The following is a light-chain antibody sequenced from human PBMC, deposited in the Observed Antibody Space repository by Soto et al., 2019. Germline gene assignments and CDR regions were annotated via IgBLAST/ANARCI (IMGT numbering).Light chain of an antibody. CDR3: QQSYSSLQT. J-gene: IGKJ1*01. CDR2: ATF. V-gene: IGKV1-39*01. Sequence: DIQMTQSPSSLSASVGDRVTITCRASQTISNFLNWYQQKPGKAPKLPIYATFTLQGGVPSRFSGNASGTDFTLTISSLQPDDFATYYCQQSYSSLQTFGQGTKVEIK. CDR1: QTISNF.